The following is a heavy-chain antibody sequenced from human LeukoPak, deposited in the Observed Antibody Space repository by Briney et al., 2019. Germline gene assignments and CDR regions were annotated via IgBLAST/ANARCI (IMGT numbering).Heavy chain of an antibody. D-gene: IGHD6-19*01. Sequence: GGSLRLSCAASGFTFSSYAMHWVRQAPGKGLEWVAVISYDGSNKNYADSVKGRFTISRDNSKNTLYLQMNSLRAEDTAVYYCAKLSGPGGWYFPFDSWGQGALVTVSS. V-gene: IGHV3-30*04. CDR1: GFTFSSYA. J-gene: IGHJ4*02. CDR2: ISYDGSNK. CDR3: AKLSGPGGWYFPFDS.